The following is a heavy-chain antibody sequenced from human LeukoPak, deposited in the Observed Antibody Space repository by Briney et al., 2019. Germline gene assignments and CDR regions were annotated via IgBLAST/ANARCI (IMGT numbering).Heavy chain of an antibody. CDR3: ARGGVGTFDY. CDR1: GFTLSTYG. Sequence: PGGSLRLSCAASGFTLSTYGMHWVRQAPGKGLEWVAVIWYDGNNKYYADSVRGRFTISRDNARNIIYLQLNSLRAEDTAVYFCARGGVGTFDYWGQGTLVTVSS. J-gene: IGHJ4*02. V-gene: IGHV3-33*01. D-gene: IGHD1-26*01. CDR2: IWYDGNNK.